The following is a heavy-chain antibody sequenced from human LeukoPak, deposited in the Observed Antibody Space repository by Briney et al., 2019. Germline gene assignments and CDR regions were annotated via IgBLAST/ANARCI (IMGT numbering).Heavy chain of an antibody. D-gene: IGHD6-13*01. CDR2: ISGDGGST. CDR3: AKDKGGSSWYYLDS. V-gene: IGHV3-43*02. CDR1: GFTASDNY. Sequence: PGGSLRLSCAASGFTASDNYMSWVRQAPGKGLEWVSFISGDGGSTYYADSVKGRFTISRDNSKNSLYLQMSSLRTEDTALYYCAKDKGGSSWYYLDSWGQGTLVTVSS. J-gene: IGHJ4*02.